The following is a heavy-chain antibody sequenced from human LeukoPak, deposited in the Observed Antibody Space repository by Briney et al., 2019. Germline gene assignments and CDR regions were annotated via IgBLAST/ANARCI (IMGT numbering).Heavy chain of an antibody. V-gene: IGHV4-39*01. J-gene: IGHJ3*02. CDR1: GGSISSSSYY. CDR3: ARHLGMIVVVNEDDAFDI. CDR2: IYYSGST. D-gene: IGHD3-22*01. Sequence: SETLSLTCTVSGGSISSSSYYWGWIRQPPGKGLEWIGSIYYSGSTYYNPSLKSRVTISVDTSKNQFSLKLSSVTAADTAVYYCARHLGMIVVVNEDDAFDIWGQGTMVTVSS.